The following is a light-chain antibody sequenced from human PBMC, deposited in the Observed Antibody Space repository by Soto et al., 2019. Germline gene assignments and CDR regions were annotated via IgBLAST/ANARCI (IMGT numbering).Light chain of an antibody. J-gene: IGKJ5*01. CDR2: GAS. CDR1: QSVSSN. Sequence: EMVMTQSPATLSVSPGERATLSCRASQSVSSNLAWYQQKPGQAPRLLMSGASNRASGVPVRFSGSGSGTDFTLTISRLEPEDFAVYYCQQYGSSPPITFGQGTRLEI. CDR3: QQYGSSPPIT. V-gene: IGKV3-20*01.